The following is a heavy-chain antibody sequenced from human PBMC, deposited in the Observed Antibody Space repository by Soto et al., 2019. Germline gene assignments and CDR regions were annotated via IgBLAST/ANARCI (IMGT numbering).Heavy chain of an antibody. Sequence: EVQLVESGGGLVQPGGSLRLSWAASGLTFSSYWMHWVRQAPGKGLVWVSRINSDGSSTNYADSVKGRFTISRDNAQNTLYLQMSSLSAEDTAVYSCALSHTLTTDYWGQGTLVTVSS. CDR1: GLTFSSYW. J-gene: IGHJ4*02. V-gene: IGHV3-74*01. D-gene: IGHD3-16*01. CDR3: ALSHTLTTDY. CDR2: INSDGSST.